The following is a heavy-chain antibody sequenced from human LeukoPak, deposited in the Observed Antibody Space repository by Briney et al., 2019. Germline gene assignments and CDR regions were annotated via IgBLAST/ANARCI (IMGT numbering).Heavy chain of an antibody. J-gene: IGHJ4*02. CDR2: ISASGGST. Sequence: GGSLRLSCAASGFTFSSYAMSWVRQAPGKGLEWVSTISASGGSTYYADSVRGRFTISRDNSKNTLYLHINSLRAEDTAVYYCAKSREFCSGGGRYHGYFDYWGQGTLVTVSS. V-gene: IGHV3-23*01. CDR3: AKSREFCSGGGRYHGYFDY. CDR1: GFTFSSYA. D-gene: IGHD2-15*01.